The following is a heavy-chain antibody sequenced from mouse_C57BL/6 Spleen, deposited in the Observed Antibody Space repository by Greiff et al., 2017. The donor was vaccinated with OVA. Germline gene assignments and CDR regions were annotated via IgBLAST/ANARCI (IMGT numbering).Heavy chain of an antibody. CDR1: GYTFTDYE. Sequence: QVQLQQSGAELVRPGASVTLSCKASGYTFTDYEMHWVKQTPVHGLEWIGAIDPETGGTAYNQKVKGKAILTADKSSSTAYMELRSLTSEDSAVYYCTKVYRYDGDPFAYWGQGTLVTVSA. CDR3: TKVYRYDGDPFAY. CDR2: IDPETGGT. V-gene: IGHV1-15*01. J-gene: IGHJ3*01. D-gene: IGHD2-3*01.